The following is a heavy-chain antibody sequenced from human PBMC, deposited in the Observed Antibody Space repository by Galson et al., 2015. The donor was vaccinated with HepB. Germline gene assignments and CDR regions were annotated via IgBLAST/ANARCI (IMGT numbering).Heavy chain of an antibody. CDR2: ISGSGGST. V-gene: IGHV3-23*01. J-gene: IGHJ5*02. CDR1: GFSLSSYA. D-gene: IGHD3-3*01. Sequence: SLRHPCAASGFSLSSYAMSWVRQAPGKGLEWVSAISGSGGSTYYADSVKGRFTISRDNSKNTLYLQMNSLRAEDTAVYYCAKLFNSDYYDFWSGLRFDPWGQGTLVTVSS. CDR3: AKLFNSDYYDFWSGLRFDP.